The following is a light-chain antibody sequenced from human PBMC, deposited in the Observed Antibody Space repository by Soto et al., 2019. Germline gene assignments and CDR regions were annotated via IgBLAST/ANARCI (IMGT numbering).Light chain of an antibody. V-gene: IGKV3-20*01. CDR2: GAS. J-gene: IGKJ2*01. CDR3: EQYGSSLYA. CDR1: QSVSSSH. Sequence: EIVLTQSPGTLSLSPGERATLSCRASQSVSSSHLAWYQQKPGQAPRLLIYGASSRATGIPDRFSGSGSGKDVSLTISRLEPEDCAVYYCEQYGSSLYAFGQGTKLEIK.